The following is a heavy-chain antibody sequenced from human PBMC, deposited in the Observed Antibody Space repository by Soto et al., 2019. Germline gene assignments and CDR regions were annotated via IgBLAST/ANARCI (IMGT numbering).Heavy chain of an antibody. D-gene: IGHD2-15*01. CDR3: AREMGYCSGGSCYSEGPFDY. CDR2: ISYDGSNK. V-gene: IGHV3-30-3*01. J-gene: IGHJ4*02. CDR1: GFTFSSYA. Sequence: GGSLRLSCAASGFTFSSYAMHWVRQAPGKGLEWVAVISYDGSNKYYADSVKGRFTISRDNSKNTLYLQMNSLRAEDTAVYYCAREMGYCSGGSCYSEGPFDYWGQGTLVTVSS.